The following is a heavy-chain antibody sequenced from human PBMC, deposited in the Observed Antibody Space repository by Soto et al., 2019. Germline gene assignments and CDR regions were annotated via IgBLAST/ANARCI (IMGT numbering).Heavy chain of an antibody. CDR3: ARGEQLWWGPFDY. V-gene: IGHV1-69*01. CDR1: GGTFSSYA. Sequence: QVQLVQSGAEVQKPGSSVKVSCKASGGTFSSYAISWVRQAPGQGLEWMGGIIPIFGTANYAQKFEGRVTITADESTSTAYMELSSLRSDDTAVYYCARGEQLWWGPFDYWGQGTLVTVSS. CDR2: IIPIFGTA. J-gene: IGHJ4*02. D-gene: IGHD5-18*01.